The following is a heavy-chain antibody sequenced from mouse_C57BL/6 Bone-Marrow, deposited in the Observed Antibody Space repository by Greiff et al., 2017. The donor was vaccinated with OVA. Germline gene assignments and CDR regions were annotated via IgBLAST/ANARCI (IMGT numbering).Heavy chain of an antibody. Sequence: EVKVVESGGGLVQPGGSLKLSCAASGFTFSDYYMYWVRQTPEKRLEWVAYISNGGGSTYYPDTVKGRFTISRDNAKNTLYLQMSRLKSEDTAMYYCARLNYYYFDYWGQGTTLTVSS. V-gene: IGHV5-12*01. CDR3: ARLNYYYFDY. CDR2: ISNGGGST. CDR1: GFTFSDYY. D-gene: IGHD2-1*01. J-gene: IGHJ2*01.